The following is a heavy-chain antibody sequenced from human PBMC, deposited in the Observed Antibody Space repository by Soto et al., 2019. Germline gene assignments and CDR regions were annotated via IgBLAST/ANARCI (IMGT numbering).Heavy chain of an antibody. J-gene: IGHJ5*02. CDR2: IYYSGST. Sequence: KPSETLSLTCTVSGGSISSGDYYWSWIRQPPGKGLEWIGYIYYSGSTYYNPSLKSRLTISLDTSKNQFSLKLSSVTAADTAVYYCARLYYDIFTGPRWFDHWGQGTLVTVSS. D-gene: IGHD3-9*01. CDR1: GGSISSGDYY. CDR3: ARLYYDIFTGPRWFDH. V-gene: IGHV4-30-4*01.